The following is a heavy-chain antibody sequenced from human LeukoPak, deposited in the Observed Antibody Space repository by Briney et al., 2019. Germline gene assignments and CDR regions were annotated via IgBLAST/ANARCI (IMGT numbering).Heavy chain of an antibody. J-gene: IGHJ4*02. V-gene: IGHV3-23*01. CDR1: GFTFRNYV. CDR2: IRSSGDDT. D-gene: IGHD6-13*01. CDR3: AKQSAGSAAWYSLHYDF. Sequence: PGGSLRLSCTASGFTFRNYVMSWVRQAPGKGLEWVSSIRSSGDDTSSADSVKGRFTIFRDNSKDTLYLQMNGLRAEDTAVYFCAKQSAGSAAWYSLHYDFWGQGTLVTVSS.